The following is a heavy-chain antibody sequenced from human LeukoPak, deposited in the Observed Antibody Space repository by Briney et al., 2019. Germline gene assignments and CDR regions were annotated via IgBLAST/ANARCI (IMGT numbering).Heavy chain of an antibody. CDR3: ASSSSSNQYYYYGMDV. Sequence: GGSLRLSCAASGFTVSSNYMSWVRQAPGKGLEWVSVIYSGGSTYYADSVKGRFTISRDNSKNTLYLQKNSLRAEDTAVYYCASSSSSNQYYYYGMDVWGQGTTVTVSS. CDR2: IYSGGST. V-gene: IGHV3-53*01. J-gene: IGHJ6*02. CDR1: GFTVSSNY. D-gene: IGHD6-13*01.